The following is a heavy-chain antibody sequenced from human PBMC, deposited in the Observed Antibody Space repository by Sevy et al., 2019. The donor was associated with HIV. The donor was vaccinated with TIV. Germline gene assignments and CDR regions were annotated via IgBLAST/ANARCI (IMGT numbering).Heavy chain of an antibody. Sequence: GGSLRLSCAASGFTFSDYYMSWVRQAPGKGLEWVSYISSTGSTIYYADSVKGRFTISRDNAKNSLYLQMNSLRAEDTAVYYCASDPTYYDFWSGYYIGWVDPWGQGTLVTVSS. D-gene: IGHD3-3*01. CDR3: ASDPTYYDFWSGYYIGWVDP. CDR1: GFTFSDYY. J-gene: IGHJ5*02. CDR2: ISSTGSTI. V-gene: IGHV3-11*01.